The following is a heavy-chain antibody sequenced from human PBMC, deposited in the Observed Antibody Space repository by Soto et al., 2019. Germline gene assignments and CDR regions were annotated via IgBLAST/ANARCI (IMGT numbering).Heavy chain of an antibody. J-gene: IGHJ4*02. CDR1: GGSISNYY. CDR2: IYYSGST. Sequence: SETLSLTCTVSGGSISNYYWYWIRQPPGKGLEWIAYIYYSGSTNYNPSLKSRVTISVDTSKNQFSLNLTSVTAADTAVYYCARGGMGPLFEALDYWGQGTLVTVS. V-gene: IGHV4-59*01. CDR3: ARGGMGPLFEALDY. D-gene: IGHD2-8*01.